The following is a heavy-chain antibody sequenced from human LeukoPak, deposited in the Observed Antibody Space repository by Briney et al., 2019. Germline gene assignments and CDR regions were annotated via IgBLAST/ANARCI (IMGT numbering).Heavy chain of an antibody. CDR3: ARQLGYGYGDY. Sequence: GRSLRLSCAASGFTFSSYAMSWVRQAPGKGLEWVSSISSSTSYIYYADSVKGRFTISRDNAKNSLYLQMNSLRAEDTAVYYCARQLGYGYGDYWGQGTLVTVSS. CDR2: ISSSTSYI. CDR1: GFTFSSYA. D-gene: IGHD5-18*01. J-gene: IGHJ4*02. V-gene: IGHV3-21*01.